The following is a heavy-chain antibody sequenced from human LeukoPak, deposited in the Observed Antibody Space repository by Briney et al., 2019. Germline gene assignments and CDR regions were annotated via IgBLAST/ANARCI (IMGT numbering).Heavy chain of an antibody. CDR1: GFTFSSYS. V-gene: IGHV3-48*04. D-gene: IGHD3-9*01. Sequence: GGSLRLSCAASGFTFSSYSMNWVRQAPGKGLEWVSYISSSSSTIYYADSVKGRFTISRDNAKNSLYLQMNSLRAEDTAVYYCTREADYDILTGYSHWGQGTLVTVSS. CDR3: TREADYDILTGYSH. CDR2: ISSSSSTI. J-gene: IGHJ4*02.